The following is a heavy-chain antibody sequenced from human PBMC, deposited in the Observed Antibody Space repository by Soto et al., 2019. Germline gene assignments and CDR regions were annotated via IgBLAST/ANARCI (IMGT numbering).Heavy chain of an antibody. V-gene: IGHV3-23*01. CDR2: ISGSGGST. CDR1: GFTFSSYA. Sequence: PGGSLRLSCAASGFTFSSYAMSWVRQAPGKGLEWVSAISGSGGSTYYADSVKGRFTISRDNSKNTLYLQMNSLRAEDTAVYYCAKSPIVVVPAAIRYGMDVWGQGTPVTVSS. D-gene: IGHD2-2*02. J-gene: IGHJ6*02. CDR3: AKSPIVVVPAAIRYGMDV.